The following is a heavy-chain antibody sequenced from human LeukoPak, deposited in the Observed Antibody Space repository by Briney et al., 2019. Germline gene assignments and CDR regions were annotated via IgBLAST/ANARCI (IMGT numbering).Heavy chain of an antibody. J-gene: IGHJ6*02. D-gene: IGHD1-26*01. Sequence: SETLSLTCTVSGGSISSYYWSWIRQPPGKGLEWIGYIYYSESTNYNPSLKSRVTISVDTSKNQFSLKLSSVTAADTAVYYCARAKGGSEWELLPYYYYGMDVWGQGTTVTVSS. CDR2: IYYSEST. CDR1: GGSISSYY. CDR3: ARAKGGSEWELLPYYYYGMDV. V-gene: IGHV4-59*01.